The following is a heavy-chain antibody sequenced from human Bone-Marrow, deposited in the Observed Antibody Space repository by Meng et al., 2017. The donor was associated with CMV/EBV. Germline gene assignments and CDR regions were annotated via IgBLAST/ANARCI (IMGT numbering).Heavy chain of an antibody. CDR2: IGTADDT. CDR1: GFTFSSYD. CDR3: ARGRVSSSWSYYYYYYGMDV. J-gene: IGHJ6*02. V-gene: IGHV3-13*01. D-gene: IGHD6-13*01. Sequence: GESLKISCAASGFTFSSYDMHWVRQATGKGLEWVSAIGTADDTYYPGSVKGRFTISRENAKNSLYLQMNSLRAGDTAVYYCARGRVSSSWSYYYYYYGMDVWGQGTTVTVSS.